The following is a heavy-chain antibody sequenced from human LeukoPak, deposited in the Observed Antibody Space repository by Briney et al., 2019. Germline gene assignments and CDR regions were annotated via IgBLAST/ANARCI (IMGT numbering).Heavy chain of an antibody. J-gene: IGHJ4*02. CDR1: GFTFSNYW. V-gene: IGHV3-7*01. CDR3: AREPSITVADFGVF. D-gene: IGHD6-19*01. CDR2: IKKDGSEK. Sequence: GGSLRLSCAVSGFTFSNYWMSWVRQAPGKGLEWVANIKKDGSEKYYVDSVKGRFTISRDNAKNSLYLEMNSLRVEDTAVYYCAREPSITVADFGVFWGQGTLVTVSS.